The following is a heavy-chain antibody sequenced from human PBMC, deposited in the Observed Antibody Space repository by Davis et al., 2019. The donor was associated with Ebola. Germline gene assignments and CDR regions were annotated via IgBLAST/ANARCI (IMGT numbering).Heavy chain of an antibody. CDR2: IYPGDSDT. CDR1: GYSFTSYW. J-gene: IGHJ4*02. Sequence: PGGSLRLSCKGSGYSFTSYWIGWVRQLPGKGLEWMGIIYPGDSDTRYSPSFQGQVTISADKSISTAYLQWSSLKASDTAMYYCARTMTGRYYFDYWGQGTLVTVSS. V-gene: IGHV5-51*01. D-gene: IGHD1-20*01. CDR3: ARTMTGRYYFDY.